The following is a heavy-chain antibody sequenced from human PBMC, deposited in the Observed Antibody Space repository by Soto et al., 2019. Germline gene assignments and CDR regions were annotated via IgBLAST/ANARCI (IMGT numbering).Heavy chain of an antibody. CDR3: ARGGRTVPPPFGMDV. Sequence: PGGSLRLSCAASGFTFSSYGMHWVRQAPGKGLEWVAVIWYDGSNKYYADSVKGRFNISRDNSKNTLYLQMTSLRAEDTAVYYCARGGRTVPPPFGMDVWGQGTTVTVSS. CDR1: GFTFSSYG. V-gene: IGHV3-33*01. J-gene: IGHJ6*02. D-gene: IGHD2-2*01. CDR2: IWYDGSNK.